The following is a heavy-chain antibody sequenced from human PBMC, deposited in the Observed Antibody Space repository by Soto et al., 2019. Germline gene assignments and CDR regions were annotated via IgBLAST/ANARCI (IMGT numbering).Heavy chain of an antibody. D-gene: IGHD2-2*01. CDR2: IHHRGSI. V-gene: IGHV4-4*02. CDR1: VDSIVSTNW. CDR3: ARGRQYCSRTKCYQDT. Sequence: SETLSLTCSVSVDSIVSTNWWHWVRQSPDKGLERIGEIHHRGSINYNPSLKSRVTISMDKSKNQFSLKLKSVTAADTAVYYCARGRQYCSRTKCYQDTWGKGHLVTV. J-gene: IGHJ4*02.